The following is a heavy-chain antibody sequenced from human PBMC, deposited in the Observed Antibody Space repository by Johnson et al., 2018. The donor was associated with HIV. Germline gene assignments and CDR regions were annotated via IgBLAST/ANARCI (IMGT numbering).Heavy chain of an antibody. D-gene: IGHD1-7*01. Sequence: VQLVESGGGFVQPWGSLRLSCAASGFTFSSYAMSWVRQAPGKGLEWVSAISGSGGSTYYADSVKGRFTISRDNSKNTLYLQMNSLRAEDTAVYYCAKDGTMTWAFDIWGQGTMVTVSS. CDR1: GFTFSSYA. CDR3: AKDGTMTWAFDI. V-gene: IGHV3-23*04. CDR2: ISGSGGST. J-gene: IGHJ3*02.